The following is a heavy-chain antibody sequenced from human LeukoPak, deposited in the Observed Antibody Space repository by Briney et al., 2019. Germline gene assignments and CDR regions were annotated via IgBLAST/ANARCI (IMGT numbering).Heavy chain of an antibody. D-gene: IGHD3/OR15-3a*01. Sequence: GGSLRLSCAASGFTFSSYSMKWVRQAPGKGLEWVSYISSSSSTIYYADSVKGRFTISRDNAENSLYLQMNSLRAEDTAVYYCARWTGDACFDYWAREPWSPSPQ. V-gene: IGHV3-48*01. CDR2: ISSSSSTI. CDR3: ARWTGDACFDY. CDR1: GFTFSSYS. J-gene: IGHJ4*02.